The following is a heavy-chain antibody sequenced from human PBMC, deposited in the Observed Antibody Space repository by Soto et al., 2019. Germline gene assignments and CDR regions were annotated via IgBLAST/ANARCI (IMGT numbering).Heavy chain of an antibody. D-gene: IGHD3-22*01. CDR2: IYYSGST. J-gene: IGHJ4*02. V-gene: IGHV4-31*03. CDR3: ARWNYYDSSGYYRSVDY. Sequence: SETLSLTCTVSGGSISSGGYYWSWIRQHPGKGLEWIGYIYYSGSTYYNPSLKSRVTISVDTSKNQSSLKLSSATAADTAVYYCARWNYYDSSGYYRSVDYWGQGTLVTVSS. CDR1: GGSISSGGYY.